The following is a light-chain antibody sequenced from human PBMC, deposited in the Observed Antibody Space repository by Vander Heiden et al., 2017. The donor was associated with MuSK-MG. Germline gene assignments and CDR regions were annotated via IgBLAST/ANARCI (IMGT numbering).Light chain of an antibody. J-gene: IGLJ2*01. CDR2: DVG. Sequence: QSALTQPASVSASPGQSITLSCIGSSSDVGLYNSVSWYQQHPGKVPKLMIYDVGNRPSGVSNRFSGSKSGNTASLTISGLQAEDEADYYCTSYTLNSTLIFGGGTKLTVL. CDR1: SSDVGLYNS. V-gene: IGLV2-14*03. CDR3: TSYTLNSTLI.